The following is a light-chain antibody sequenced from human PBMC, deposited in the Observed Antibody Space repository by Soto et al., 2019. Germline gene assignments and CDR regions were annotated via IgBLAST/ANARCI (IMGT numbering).Light chain of an antibody. CDR3: GSWDSSLSAYV. CDR1: SSDVGGYNH. Sequence: QSVLTQPASVSGSPGQSITISCTGTSSDVGGYNHVSWYQHHPGKAPKLMIYEVSNRPSGVSNRFSGSKSGNTASLTISGLQADDEADYYCGSWDSSLSAYVFGTGTKVTVL. V-gene: IGLV2-14*01. J-gene: IGLJ1*01. CDR2: EVS.